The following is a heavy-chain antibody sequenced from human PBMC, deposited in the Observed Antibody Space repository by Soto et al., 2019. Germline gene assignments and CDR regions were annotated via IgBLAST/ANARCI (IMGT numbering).Heavy chain of an antibody. CDR3: ATYRYWDNGGCRWGFDI. CDR2: IQETGREK. Sequence: EVQLAESGGDLVQPGGSLRLSCAASGFSFSYYWMYWVRQAPGKGLEWVANIQETGREKNYVDSVRGRFAISRDNAKNSLYLHMNSLTADDTAVYYCATYRYWDNGGCRWGFDIWGQGTVVTVSS. J-gene: IGHJ3*02. D-gene: IGHD2-15*01. CDR1: GFSFSYYW. V-gene: IGHV3-7*01.